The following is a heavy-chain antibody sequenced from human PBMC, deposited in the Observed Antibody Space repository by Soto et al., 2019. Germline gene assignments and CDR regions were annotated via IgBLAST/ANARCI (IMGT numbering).Heavy chain of an antibody. J-gene: IGHJ4*02. Sequence: PSENLSLTCAVSGGSFSGYYWSWIRHPPGKGREWIGEINHSGSTNYNPSLKSRVTISVDTSKNQFSLKLSSVTAADTAVYYCARGLRDSSGFPSGYYFDYWGQGTLVT. CDR2: INHSGST. CDR3: ARGLRDSSGFPSGYYFDY. CDR1: GGSFSGYY. V-gene: IGHV4-34*01. D-gene: IGHD3-22*01.